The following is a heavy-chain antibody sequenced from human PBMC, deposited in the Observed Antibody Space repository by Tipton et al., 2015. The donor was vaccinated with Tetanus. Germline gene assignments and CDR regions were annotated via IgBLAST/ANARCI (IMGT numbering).Heavy chain of an antibody. V-gene: IGHV3-30-3*01. CDR1: GFTFTRYA. CDR3: ARDYTSYYAYYGMDV. D-gene: IGHD3-16*01. J-gene: IGHJ6*02. CDR2: ITFDGSTK. Sequence: SLRLSCAASGFTFTRYAMHWVRQSPGKGLEWVAVITFDGSTKYYGDSVKGRFTLSRDNSQNTLYLQMNSLKVEDTAVYYCARDYTSYYAYYGMDVWGQGTTVTVSS.